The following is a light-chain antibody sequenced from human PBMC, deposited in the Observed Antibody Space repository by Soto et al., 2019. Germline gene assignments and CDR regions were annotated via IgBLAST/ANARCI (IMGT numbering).Light chain of an antibody. CDR2: DNN. J-gene: IGLJ2*01. V-gene: IGLV1-51*01. CDR3: GAWDSSLHAGV. CDR1: NSNIGNNY. Sequence: QSVLTQPPSVSAAPGQKVTISCSGSNSNIGNNYVSWYQQFPGTAPKVLIYDNNKRPSGIPDRFSGSKSATSATLVITGLQTGDDADYFCGAWDSSLHAGVFGGGTKLTVL.